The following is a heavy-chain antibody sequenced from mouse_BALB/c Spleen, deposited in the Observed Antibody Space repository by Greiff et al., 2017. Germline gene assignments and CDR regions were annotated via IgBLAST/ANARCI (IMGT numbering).Heavy chain of an antibody. CDR3: ARGGGYDRGFAY. CDR2: ISSGGST. V-gene: IGHV5-6-5*01. J-gene: IGHJ3*01. D-gene: IGHD2-2*01. CDR1: GFTFSSYA. Sequence: EVKVVESGGGLVKPGGSLKLSCAASGFTFSSYAMSWVRQTPEKRLEWVASISSGGSTYYPDSVKGRFTISRDNARNILYLQMSSLRSEDTAMYYCARGGGYDRGFAYWGQGTLVTVSA.